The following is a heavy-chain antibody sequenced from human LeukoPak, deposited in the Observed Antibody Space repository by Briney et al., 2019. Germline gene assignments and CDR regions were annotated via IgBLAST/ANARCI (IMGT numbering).Heavy chain of an antibody. CDR2: ISGNGANT. CDR1: GLTFSSYA. CDR3: ANTFNFDY. J-gene: IGHJ4*02. Sequence: GGSLRLSCAASGLTFSSYAMRWVRQAPGKGLEWVSGISGNGANTYYADSVKGRFSISRDNSKNTLYLQMNSLRAEDTAVYYCANTFNFDYWGQGTLVTVSS. V-gene: IGHV3-23*01.